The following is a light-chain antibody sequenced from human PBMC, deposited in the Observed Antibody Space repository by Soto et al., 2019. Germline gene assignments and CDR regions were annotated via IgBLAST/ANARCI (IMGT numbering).Light chain of an antibody. Sequence: DIQMTQSPSTLSASVGDRVTITCRASEGSNSWLAWVQQKPGKAPKRLISKASTLESGVPSRFSGSGSGTEFPLTISSLQPDDFATYTCQTYHIHSTFGQGTKVDIK. CDR1: EGSNSW. J-gene: IGKJ1*01. V-gene: IGKV1-5*03. CDR3: QTYHIHST. CDR2: KAS.